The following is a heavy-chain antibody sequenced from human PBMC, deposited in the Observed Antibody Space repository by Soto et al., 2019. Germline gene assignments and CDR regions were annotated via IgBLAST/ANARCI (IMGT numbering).Heavy chain of an antibody. V-gene: IGHV3-30-3*01. D-gene: IGHD6-6*01. CDR3: AREFSSSSTFDY. CDR2: ISYDGSNK. CDR1: GFTFSSYA. J-gene: IGHJ4*02. Sequence: QVQLVESGGGVVQPGRSLRLSCAASGFTFSSYAMHWVRQAPGKGLEWVAVISYDGSNKYYADSVKGRFTISRDNSKNTLYLQTNSLRAEDTAVYYCAREFSSSSTFDYWGQGTLVTVSS.